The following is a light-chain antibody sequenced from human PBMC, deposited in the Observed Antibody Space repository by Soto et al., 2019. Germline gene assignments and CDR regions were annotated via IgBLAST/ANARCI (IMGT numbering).Light chain of an antibody. V-gene: IGKV3-20*01. J-gene: IGKJ1*01. Sequence: EIVLTQSPGTLSLSPGARATLSCRASQRVTGSFLAWYQQKPGQAPRLLIYGASNRATGIPDRVSGSGSGTDFTLTVSRLEPEDFAVYYCQQHGSSPWTFGQGTKVEIK. CDR1: QRVTGSF. CDR3: QQHGSSPWT. CDR2: GAS.